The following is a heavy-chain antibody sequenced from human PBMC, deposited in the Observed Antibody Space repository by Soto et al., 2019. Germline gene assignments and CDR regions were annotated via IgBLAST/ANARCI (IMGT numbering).Heavy chain of an antibody. CDR3: ARHGYSYGGGYFDY. V-gene: IGHV3-66*04. J-gene: IGHJ4*02. CDR1: GFTASTNS. Sequence: EVQLVESGGGLVQPGGSLRLPVAASGFTASTNSMTWSGQPPGRGLEGVSVIYSGGSAYYADSVKGRFTISRDNSKNTLYLQMNSLRAEDTAVYYCARHGYSYGGGYFDYWGQGTLVTVSS. CDR2: IYSGGSA. D-gene: IGHD5-18*01.